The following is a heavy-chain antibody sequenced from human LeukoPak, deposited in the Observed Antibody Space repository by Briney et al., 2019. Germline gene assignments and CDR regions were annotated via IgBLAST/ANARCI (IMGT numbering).Heavy chain of an antibody. CDR1: GFTVSSNY. CDR3: ARRSTIAAPLDY. CDR2: IYSGGNT. V-gene: IGHV3-66*04. D-gene: IGHD6-13*01. Sequence: GGSLRLSCAASGFTVSSNYMTWVRQAPGKGLEWVSVIYSGGNTYYADSVKGRFTISRDNSKNTVYLQMNSLRADDTAVYYCARRSTIAAPLDYWGQGTLVTVSP. J-gene: IGHJ4*02.